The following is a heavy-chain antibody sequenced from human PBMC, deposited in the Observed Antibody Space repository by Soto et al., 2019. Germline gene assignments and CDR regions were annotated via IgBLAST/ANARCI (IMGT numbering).Heavy chain of an antibody. V-gene: IGHV4-4*02. CDR1: GGSISSSNW. CDR3: AHLGTGRAAAAGSGIDY. J-gene: IGHJ4*02. CDR2: IYHSGST. D-gene: IGHD6-13*01. Sequence: QVQLQESGPGLVKPSGTLSLTCAVSGGSISSSNWWSWVRQPPGKGLEWIEEIYHSGSTNYNPSLKSRVTISVDKSKNQFSLKLSSVTAADTAVYYCAHLGTGRAAAAGSGIDYWGQGTLVTVSS.